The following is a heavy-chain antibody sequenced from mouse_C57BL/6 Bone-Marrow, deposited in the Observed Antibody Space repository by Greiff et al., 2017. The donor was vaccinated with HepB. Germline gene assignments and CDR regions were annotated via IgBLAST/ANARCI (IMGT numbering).Heavy chain of an antibody. J-gene: IGHJ3*01. V-gene: IGHV1-64*01. CDR1: GYTFTSYW. CDR2: IHPNSGST. CDR3: AREDYYGSSPAWFAY. D-gene: IGHD1-1*01. Sequence: VQLQQPGAELVKPGASVKLSCKASGYTFTSYWMHWVKQRPGQGLEWIGMIHPNSGSTNYNEKFKSKATLTADKSSSTAYMQLSSLTSEDSAVYFCAREDYYGSSPAWFAYWGQGTLVTVSA.